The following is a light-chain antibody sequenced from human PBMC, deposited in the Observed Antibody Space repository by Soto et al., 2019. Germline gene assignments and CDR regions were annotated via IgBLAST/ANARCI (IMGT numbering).Light chain of an antibody. Sequence: EIVLTQSQGTLSLSPGESATLSCRASQSVDRNYLAWFQQKPGQAPRLLIYGASSRATGIPPRFSGSGSGTELVLTISGLEPEDFAVYYCHQFASTPRTFGQGTKVESK. V-gene: IGKV3-20*01. CDR2: GAS. J-gene: IGKJ1*01. CDR1: QSVDRNY. CDR3: HQFASTPRT.